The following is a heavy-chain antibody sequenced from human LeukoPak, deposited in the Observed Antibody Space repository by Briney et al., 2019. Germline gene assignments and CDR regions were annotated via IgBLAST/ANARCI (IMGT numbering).Heavy chain of an antibody. Sequence: SVKVSCKASGGTFRIYAISWVRQAPGQGLEWMGRIIPILGIANYAQKFQGRVTITADKSTSTAYMELSSLRSEDTAVYYCARRGLSASYYYYYYGMDVWGQGTTVTVSS. CDR1: GGTFRIYA. D-gene: IGHD3-16*01. J-gene: IGHJ6*02. V-gene: IGHV1-69*04. CDR2: IIPILGIA. CDR3: ARRGLSASYYYYYYGMDV.